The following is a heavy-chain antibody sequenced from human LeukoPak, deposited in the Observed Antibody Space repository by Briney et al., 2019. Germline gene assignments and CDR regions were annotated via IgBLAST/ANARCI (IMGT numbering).Heavy chain of an antibody. Sequence: SCKASGGTFSSYAMSWVRQAPGKGLEWVSAISGSGGSTYYADSVKGRFTISRDNSKNTLYLQMNSLRAEDTAVYYCAKGLRAFGIWGQGTMVTVSS. J-gene: IGHJ3*02. CDR2: ISGSGGST. V-gene: IGHV3-23*01. CDR3: AKGLRAFGI. CDR1: GGTFSSYA.